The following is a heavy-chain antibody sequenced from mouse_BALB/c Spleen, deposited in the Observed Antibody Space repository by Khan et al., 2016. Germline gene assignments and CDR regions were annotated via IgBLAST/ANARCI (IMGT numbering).Heavy chain of an antibody. V-gene: IGHV3-2*02. J-gene: IGHJ4*01. D-gene: IGHD2-4*01. CDR3: ARLGMSTTNAMYY. CDR2: ISYSGST. CDR1: GYSITSDYA. Sequence: VQLKESGPGLVKPSQSLSLTCTVTGYSITSDYAWNWIRQFPGNKLEWMGYISYSGSTSYNPSLKSRISITRETSKNQFFLQLNSVTTEDTATYYCARLGMSTTNAMYYWGQGTSVTVSS.